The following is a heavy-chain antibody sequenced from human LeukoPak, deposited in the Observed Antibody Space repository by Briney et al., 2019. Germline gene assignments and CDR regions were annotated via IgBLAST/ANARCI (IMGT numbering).Heavy chain of an antibody. J-gene: IGHJ4*02. V-gene: IGHV3-53*01. CDR2: LYDDGTT. D-gene: IGHD2-2*01. Sequence: GGSLRLSCEVSGFTVSRHFMSWVRQAPGEGLDWVSVLYDDGTTHYADSVKGRLTISRDTSQNILYLEMNSLRADDTAVYYCARELLYHYYEYWGQGTLVTVSA. CDR1: GFTVSRHF. CDR3: ARELLYHYYEY.